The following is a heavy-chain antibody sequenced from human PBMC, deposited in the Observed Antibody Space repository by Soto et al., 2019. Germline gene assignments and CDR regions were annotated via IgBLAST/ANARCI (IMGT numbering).Heavy chain of an antibody. J-gene: IGHJ6*03. CDR2: IYYSGST. CDR3: ARLIGAQWLVTSYYYMDV. Sequence: SETLSLTCTVSGGSISSSSYYWGWIRQPPGKGLEWIGSIYYSGSTYYNPSLKSRVTISVDTSKNQFSLKLSSVTAADTAVYYCARLIGAQWLVTSYYYMDVWGKGTTVTVSS. D-gene: IGHD6-19*01. CDR1: GGSISSSSYY. V-gene: IGHV4-39*01.